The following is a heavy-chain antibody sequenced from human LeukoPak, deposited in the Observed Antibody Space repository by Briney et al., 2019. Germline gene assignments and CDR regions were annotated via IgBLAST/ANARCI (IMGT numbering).Heavy chain of an antibody. CDR3: AKSRYYYDSSGEGSMDV. CDR2: ISGSGGST. CDR1: GFTFSSYA. J-gene: IGHJ6*02. V-gene: IGHV3-23*01. D-gene: IGHD3-22*01. Sequence: GGSLRLSCAASGFTFSSYAMSWVRQAPGKGLEWVSAISGSGGSTYYADSVKGRFTVSRDNSKNTLYLQMNSLRAEDTAVYYCAKSRYYYDSSGEGSMDVWGQGTTVTVSS.